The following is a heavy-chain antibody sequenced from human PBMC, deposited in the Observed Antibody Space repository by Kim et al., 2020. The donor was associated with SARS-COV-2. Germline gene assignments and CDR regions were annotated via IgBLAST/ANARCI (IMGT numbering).Heavy chain of an antibody. CDR3: AKDVGPAVGAIGY. J-gene: IGHJ4*02. D-gene: IGHD1-26*01. V-gene: IGHV3-9*01. Sequence: YTDYVRSRFSISRDNAKNSLYLQMSSLRLEDTGLYYCAKDVGPAVGAIGYWGQGNLVTVSS.